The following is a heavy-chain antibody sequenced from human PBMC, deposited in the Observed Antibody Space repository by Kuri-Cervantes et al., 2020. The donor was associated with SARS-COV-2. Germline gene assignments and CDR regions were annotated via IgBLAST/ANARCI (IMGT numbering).Heavy chain of an antibody. CDR2: IYPGDSDT. J-gene: IGHJ3*02. D-gene: IGHD3-22*01. CDR3: ARPLYYYDSSGYPGSVVAFDI. V-gene: IGHV5-51*01. CDR1: GYSFTSYW. Sequence: GGSLRLSCTGSGYSFTSYWIGWVRQMPGKGLEWMGIIYPGDSDTRYSPSFQGQVTISADKSISTAYLQWSSLKASDTAMYYCARPLYYYDSSGYPGSVVAFDIWGQGTMVTVSS.